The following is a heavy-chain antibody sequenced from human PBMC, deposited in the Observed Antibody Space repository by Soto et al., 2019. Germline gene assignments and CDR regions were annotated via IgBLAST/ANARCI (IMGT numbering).Heavy chain of an antibody. J-gene: IGHJ4*02. V-gene: IGHV1-69*05. CDR3: ARDRWWELPTYYFDY. Sequence: SVKVSCKASGGTFSSYAISWVRQAPGQGLEWMGWIIPIYGTANYAQKFQGRVTITRDTSTSTAYMELSSLRSEDTAVYYCARDRWWELPTYYFDYWGQGTLVTVSS. CDR2: IIPIYGTA. CDR1: GGTFSSYA. D-gene: IGHD1-26*01.